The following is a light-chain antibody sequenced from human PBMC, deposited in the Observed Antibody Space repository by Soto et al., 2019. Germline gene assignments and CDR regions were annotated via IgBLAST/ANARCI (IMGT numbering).Light chain of an antibody. V-gene: IGKV2-28*01. CDR3: MQGLQTPWT. J-gene: IGKJ1*01. CDR2: LGS. Sequence: DIVMTQSPLSLPVTPGEPASISCRSSQSLLHSNGYNYADWYLQKPGQSPQLLIYLGSNRASGVPDRFSGSGLGTDFTLKISRVEAEDVGVYYCMQGLQTPWTFGQGTKVEIK. CDR1: QSLLHSNGYNY.